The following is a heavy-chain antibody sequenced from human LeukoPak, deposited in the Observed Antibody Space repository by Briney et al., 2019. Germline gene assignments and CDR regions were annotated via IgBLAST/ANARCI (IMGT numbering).Heavy chain of an antibody. CDR3: ARDLYYDSSGYYLIWGFRWFDP. J-gene: IGHJ5*02. V-gene: IGHV3-21*01. Sequence: GGSLRLSCAASGFTFSSYSMNWVRQAPGKGLEWVSSISSSSSYIYYADSVKGRFTISRDNAKNSLYLQMNSLRAEDTAVYYCARDLYYDSSGYYLIWGFRWFDPWGQGTLVTVSS. CDR1: GFTFSSYS. CDR2: ISSSSSYI. D-gene: IGHD3-22*01.